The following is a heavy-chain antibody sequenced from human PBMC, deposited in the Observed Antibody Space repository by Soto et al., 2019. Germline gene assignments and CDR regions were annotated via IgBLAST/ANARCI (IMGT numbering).Heavy chain of an antibody. Sequence: GGSLRLSCAASGFTFSSYAMSWVRQAPGKGLEWVSAISGSGGSTYYADSVKGRFTISRDNSKNTLYLQMNSLRAEDTAIYYCAKPSRYSGSYYAFDIWGQGTMVTVSS. CDR3: AKPSRYSGSYYAFDI. CDR2: ISGSGGST. D-gene: IGHD1-26*01. V-gene: IGHV3-23*01. J-gene: IGHJ3*02. CDR1: GFTFSSYA.